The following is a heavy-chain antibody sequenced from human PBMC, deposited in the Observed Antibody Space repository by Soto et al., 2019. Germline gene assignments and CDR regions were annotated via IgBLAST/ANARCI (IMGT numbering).Heavy chain of an antibody. Sequence: QLQLQESGSGLVRPSQTLSLTCAVSGGSISSGGYSWNWIRQPPGKGLEWIGYIYHSGSTLYNPSPTSRVTISVDKSENQFALKQTSGTAADTAVYYCARYQLERNWFDPWGQGALVTVSS. CDR3: ARYQLERNWFDP. CDR2: IYHSGST. J-gene: IGHJ5*02. CDR1: GGSISSGGYS. D-gene: IGHD1-1*01. V-gene: IGHV4-30-2*01.